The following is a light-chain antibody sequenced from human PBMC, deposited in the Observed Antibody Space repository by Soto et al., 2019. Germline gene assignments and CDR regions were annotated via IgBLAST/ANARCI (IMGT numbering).Light chain of an antibody. V-gene: IGLV1-47*01. CDR2: RND. J-gene: IGLJ2*01. CDR1: SSNIGSNY. CDR3: AAWDASLSGVV. Sequence: QSVLTQPPSASGTPGLRVTISCSGSSSNIGSNYVYWYQQLPGTAPKLLIYRNDQRPSGVPDRFSGSKSGTSASLAISGLRSEDEADYYCAAWDASLSGVVFGGGTKVTVL.